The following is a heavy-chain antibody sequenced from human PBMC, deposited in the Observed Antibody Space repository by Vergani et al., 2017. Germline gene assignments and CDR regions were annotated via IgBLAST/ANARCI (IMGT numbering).Heavy chain of an antibody. Sequence: QVQLVQSGAEVKKPGSSVKVSCKASGGTFSSYAISWVRQAPGQGLEWMGGIIPIFGTANYAQKFQGRVTITADKTTSTAYMELSSRRSEDTAVYYCARVVAVAGFPWVDVWDQGTTVTVSS. CDR1: GGTFSSYA. CDR3: ARVVAVAGFPWVDV. V-gene: IGHV1-69*06. J-gene: IGHJ6*02. D-gene: IGHD6-19*01. CDR2: IIPIFGTA.